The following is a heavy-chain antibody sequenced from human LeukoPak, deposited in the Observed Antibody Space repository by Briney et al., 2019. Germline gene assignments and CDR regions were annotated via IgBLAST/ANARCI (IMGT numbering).Heavy chain of an antibody. CDR2: INGSGGRT. Sequence: GGSLRLSCWAYLFTFRNYAMTWVPQAPGKGLGWVPVINGSGGRTHYADTVKGRFTISRDNSKNTLYLQMNRQRAEETAVYFCAKGLYSGSYDGFDSWGQGALVTVP. CDR3: AKGLYSGSYDGFDS. CDR1: LFTFRNYA. V-gene: IGHV3-23*01. J-gene: IGHJ4*02. D-gene: IGHD1-26*01.